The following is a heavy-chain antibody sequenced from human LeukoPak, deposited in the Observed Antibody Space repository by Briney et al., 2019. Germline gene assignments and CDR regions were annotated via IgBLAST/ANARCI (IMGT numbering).Heavy chain of an antibody. J-gene: IGHJ4*02. Sequence: SETLSLTCTVSGGSISSGSYYWSWIRQPAGKGLEWIGRIYTSGSTNYNPSLKSRVTISVDTSDDQFSLKLTSVTAVDTAVYFCARVSPSYYSDSSGYPLAYFDFWGQGTLVTVSS. V-gene: IGHV4-61*02. CDR2: IYTSGST. CDR1: GGSISSGSYY. D-gene: IGHD3-22*01. CDR3: ARVSPSYYSDSSGYPLAYFDF.